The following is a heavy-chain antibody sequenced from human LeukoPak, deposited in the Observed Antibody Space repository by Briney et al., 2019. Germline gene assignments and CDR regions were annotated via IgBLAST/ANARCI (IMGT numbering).Heavy chain of an antibody. D-gene: IGHD3-3*01. CDR1: GFTFSDYY. CDR2: ISGSGSTI. Sequence: GGSLRLSCAASGFTFSDYYMSWIRQAPGKGLEWVSYISGSGSTIYYADSVKGRFTISRDNAKNSLYLQMNSLRAEDTAVYYCARASPRRFLEWLFHPFDYWGQGTLVTVSS. CDR3: ARASPRRFLEWLFHPFDY. J-gene: IGHJ4*02. V-gene: IGHV3-11*04.